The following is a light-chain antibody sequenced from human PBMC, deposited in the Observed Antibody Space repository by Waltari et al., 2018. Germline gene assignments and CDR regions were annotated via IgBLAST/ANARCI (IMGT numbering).Light chain of an antibody. V-gene: IGKV3-20*01. CDR1: ESLSASL. Sequence: EMVLTQSPGTLSVSPGERVTPSCRASESLSASLVAWSQHKPGQSPRLLIYGASSRATGIPDRFNGTGSGTDFTLTISRLEPEDFALYFCQQSGTSPALVFGGGTKLEMK. CDR3: QQSGTSPALV. J-gene: IGKJ4*01. CDR2: GAS.